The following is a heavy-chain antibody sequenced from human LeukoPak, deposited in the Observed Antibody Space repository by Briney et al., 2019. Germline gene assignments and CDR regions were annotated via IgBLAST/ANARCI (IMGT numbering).Heavy chain of an antibody. Sequence: GGSLRLSCAASGFTFSSYSMNWVRQAPGKGLEWVSYISSSSSTIYYADSVKGRFTISRDNAKNSLYLQMNSLRAEDTAVYHCARDLKVRGNDAFDIWGQGTMVTVSS. V-gene: IGHV3-48*01. CDR1: GFTFSSYS. J-gene: IGHJ3*02. CDR3: ARDLKVRGNDAFDI. D-gene: IGHD3-10*01. CDR2: ISSSSSTI.